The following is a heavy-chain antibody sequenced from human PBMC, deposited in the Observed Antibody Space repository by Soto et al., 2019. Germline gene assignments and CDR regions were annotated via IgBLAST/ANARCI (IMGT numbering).Heavy chain of an antibody. D-gene: IGHD1-26*01. Sequence: SVKVSCKASGGTFSSYSISWVRQAPGQGLEWMGGIIPIFGTANYAQKFQGRVTIIADESTSTAYMELSSLRSEDTAVYYCARDSGRYRYYYYGMDVWGQGTTVTVS. V-gene: IGHV1-69*13. CDR1: GGTFSSYS. CDR2: IIPIFGTA. J-gene: IGHJ6*02. CDR3: ARDSGRYRYYYYGMDV.